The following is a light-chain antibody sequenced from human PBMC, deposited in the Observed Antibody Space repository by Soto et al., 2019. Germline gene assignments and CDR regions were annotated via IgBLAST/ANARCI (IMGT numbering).Light chain of an antibody. CDR1: QSISSW. CDR2: KAS. J-gene: IGKJ1*01. V-gene: IGKV1-5*03. Sequence: DIQMTQSPSILSASVGDRVTITCRASQSISSWLAWYQQKPGKAPNLLSYKASHLENVVPSRFSGSGSGTEFTLTISSLQPGDFATYYCQHYNTYPWTFGQGTKVDIK. CDR3: QHYNTYPWT.